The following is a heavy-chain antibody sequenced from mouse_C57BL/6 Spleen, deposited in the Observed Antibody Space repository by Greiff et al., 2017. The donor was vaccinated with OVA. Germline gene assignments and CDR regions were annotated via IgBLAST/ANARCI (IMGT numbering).Heavy chain of an antibody. V-gene: IGHV1-69*01. CDR2: IDPSDGYT. J-gene: IGHJ3*01. D-gene: IGHD2-1*01. Sequence: QVQLQQSGAELVMPGASVKLSCKASGYTFTSYWMHWVKQRPGQGLEWIGEIDPSDGYTNYNQKFTGKPTLTVDKSYSTAYMQLSSQTSEDSTVYNCARGDGNVFAYWGQGTLVTVSA. CDR1: GYTFTSYW. CDR3: ARGDGNVFAY.